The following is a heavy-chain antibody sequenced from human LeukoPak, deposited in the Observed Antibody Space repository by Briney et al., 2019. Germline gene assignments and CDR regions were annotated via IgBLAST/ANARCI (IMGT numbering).Heavy chain of an antibody. CDR1: GGSLSSSSYY. CDR2: IYYSGST. J-gene: IGHJ4*02. Sequence: SETLSLTCTVSGGSLSSSSYYWGWIRQPRGRGLEWIGSIYYSGSTYYNPSLKSRVTISVDTSKNQFSLNLSSVTAADTAVYYCARQGHYYYDSSGRFDYWGQGTLVTVSS. CDR3: ARQGHYYYDSSGRFDY. D-gene: IGHD3-22*01. V-gene: IGHV4-39*01.